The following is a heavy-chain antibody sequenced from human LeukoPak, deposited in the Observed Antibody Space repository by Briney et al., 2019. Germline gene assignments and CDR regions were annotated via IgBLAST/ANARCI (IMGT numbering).Heavy chain of an antibody. V-gene: IGHV3-23*01. CDR1: GFTFSSFA. D-gene: IGHD5-18*01. J-gene: IGHJ4*02. CDR2: ISYSGGNT. CDR3: ARDGGYSYEFDY. Sequence: TGGSLRLSCAASGFTFSSFAMNWVRQAPGKGLEWVSAISYSGGNTNYADSVKGRFTISRDNSKNTLYLQMNSLSAEDTAVYYCARDGGYSYEFDYWGQGTLVTVSS.